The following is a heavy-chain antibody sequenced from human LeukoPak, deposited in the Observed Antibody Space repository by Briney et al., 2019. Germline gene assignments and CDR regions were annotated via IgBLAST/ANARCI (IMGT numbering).Heavy chain of an antibody. CDR3: ARDRGTTPGIYYGMDV. CDR2: IKQDGSEK. V-gene: IGHV3-7*03. Sequence: QSGGSLRLSCVASGFSLSGFWIRWVRQAPGKGLGWVAAIKQDGSEKHYVDSVKGRTTISRDNAQNSLYLQINSLRVEDSAVYYCARDRGTTPGIYYGMDVWGKGTTVTVSS. CDR1: GFSLSGFW. J-gene: IGHJ6*04. D-gene: IGHD1-14*01.